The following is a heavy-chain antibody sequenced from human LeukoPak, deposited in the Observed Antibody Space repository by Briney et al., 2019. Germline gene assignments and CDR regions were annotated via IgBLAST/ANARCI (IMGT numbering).Heavy chain of an antibody. J-gene: IGHJ4*02. D-gene: IGHD1-26*01. V-gene: IGHV4-39*01. CDR2: IYYSGST. CDR3: ARQVYSGTHYFDY. CDR1: GVSISSRSCC. Sequence: PSETLSLTCTVSGVSISSRSCCWGWIRQPPGKGLEWIGTIYYSGSTYYNPSLKSRVTISVDTSKNQFSLRLSSVTAADTAVYYCARQVYSGTHYFDYWGQGTLVTVSS.